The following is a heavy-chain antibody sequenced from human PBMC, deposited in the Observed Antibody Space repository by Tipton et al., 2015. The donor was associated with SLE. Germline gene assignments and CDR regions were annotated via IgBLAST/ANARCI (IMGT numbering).Heavy chain of an antibody. CDR2: IYYSGTT. CDR1: GGSISSYY. J-gene: IGHJ5*02. CDR3: ARDYSYAKWFDP. D-gene: IGHD2-15*01. Sequence: PGLVKPSETLSLICTVSGGSISSYYWSWIRQPPGKGLEWIGYIYYSGTTNYNPSLKSRVTMSVDTSKNQFSLTLSSVTAADTAVYFCARDYSYAKWFDPWAQGTLVTVSS. V-gene: IGHV4-59*01.